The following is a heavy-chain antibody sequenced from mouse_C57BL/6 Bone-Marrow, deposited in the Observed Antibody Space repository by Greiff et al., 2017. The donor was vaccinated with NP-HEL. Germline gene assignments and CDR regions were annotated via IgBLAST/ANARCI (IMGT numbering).Heavy chain of an antibody. J-gene: IGHJ3*01. CDR2: IRNKANNHAT. D-gene: IGHD2-3*01. CDR1: GFTFSDAW. V-gene: IGHV6-6*01. Sequence: EVQLQQSGGGLVQPGGSMKLSCAASGFTFSDAWMDWVRQSPEKGLEWVAEIRNKANNHATYYAESVKGRFTISRDDSKSSVYLQMNSLRAEDTGIYYCTRGDDGYLAWFAYWGQGTLVTVSA. CDR3: TRGDDGYLAWFAY.